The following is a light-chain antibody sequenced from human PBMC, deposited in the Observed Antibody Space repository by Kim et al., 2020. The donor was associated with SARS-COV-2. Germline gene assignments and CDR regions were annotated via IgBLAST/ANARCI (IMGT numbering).Light chain of an antibody. CDR1: QSVRSSL. J-gene: IGKJ2*01. CDR3: QQYGTSPYT. CDR2: SAS. Sequence: LSPGERATLSCRASQSVRSSLLAWFQQKPGQAPRLLIYSASKRATGIPDGFSGSVSGTDFTLTINKLEPEDFAVYYCQQYGTSPYTFGQGNKLEI. V-gene: IGKV3-20*01.